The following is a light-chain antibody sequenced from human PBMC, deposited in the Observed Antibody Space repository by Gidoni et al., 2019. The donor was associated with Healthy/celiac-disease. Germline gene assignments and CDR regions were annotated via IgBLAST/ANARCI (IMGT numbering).Light chain of an antibody. J-gene: IGLJ2*01. CDR2: DVS. CDR3: SSYTSSSIVV. Sequence: QSALTQPASVSGSPGQSITISCTGTSSDVGGYNYVSCYQQHPGKAPNLMIYDVSNRPSGVSNRFSGSKSGNTASLTISGLQAEDEADYYCSSYTSSSIVVFGGGTKLTVL. V-gene: IGLV2-14*03. CDR1: SSDVGGYNY.